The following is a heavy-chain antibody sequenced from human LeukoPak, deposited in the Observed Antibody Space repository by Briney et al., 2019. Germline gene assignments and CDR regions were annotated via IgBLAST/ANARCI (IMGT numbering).Heavy chain of an antibody. CDR1: GGSISSYY. CDR3: ARRARYSYGGNYYYGMDV. D-gene: IGHD5-18*01. J-gene: IGHJ6*02. Sequence: SVTLSLTCTVSGGSISSYYWSWIRQPPGKGLEWIGYIYYSGSTNYNPSLKSRVTISVDTSKNQFSLKLSSVTAADTAVYYCARRARYSYGGNYYYGMDVWGQGTLVTVSS. V-gene: IGHV4-59*08. CDR2: IYYSGST.